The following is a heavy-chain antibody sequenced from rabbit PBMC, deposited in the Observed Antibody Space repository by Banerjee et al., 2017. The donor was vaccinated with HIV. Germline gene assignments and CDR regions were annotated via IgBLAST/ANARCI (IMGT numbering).Heavy chain of an antibody. CDR3: ARDAGYAGSNL. J-gene: IGHJ4*01. CDR2: IYTGSSGST. CDR1: GFDFSSNI. Sequence: QEQLKETGGGLVQPGGSLTLSCKASGFDFSSNIMCWVRQASGKGLEWIACIYTGSSGSTYYASWAKGRFTISKTSSTTVTLQMTSLTAADTATYFCARDAGYAGSNLWGQGTLVTVS. V-gene: IGHV1S45*01. D-gene: IGHD4-2*01.